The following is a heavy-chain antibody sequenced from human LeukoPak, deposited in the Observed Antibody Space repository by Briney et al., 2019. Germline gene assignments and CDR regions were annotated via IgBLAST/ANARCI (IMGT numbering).Heavy chain of an antibody. Sequence: ASVKVSCKASGYTFTSYDMNWVRQATGQGLEWMGGIIPIFGTANYAQKFQGRVTITADESTSTAYMELSSLRSEDTAVYYCARVALTYYYGSGSRDWFDPWGQGTLVTVSS. D-gene: IGHD3-10*01. V-gene: IGHV1-69*13. CDR1: GYTFTSYD. J-gene: IGHJ5*02. CDR3: ARVALTYYYGSGSRDWFDP. CDR2: IIPIFGTA.